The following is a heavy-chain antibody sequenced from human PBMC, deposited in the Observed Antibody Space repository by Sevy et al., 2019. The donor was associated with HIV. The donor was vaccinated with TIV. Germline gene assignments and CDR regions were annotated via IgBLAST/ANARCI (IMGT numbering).Heavy chain of an antibody. J-gene: IGHJ4*02. CDR1: GGSISSYY. CDR2: IYYSGST. CDR3: ARGIRGYSYGAFDD. D-gene: IGHD5-18*01. V-gene: IGHV4-59*01. Sequence: SETLSLTCTVSGGSISSYYWSWIRQPPGKGLEWIGYIYYSGSTNYNPSLKSRVTISVDTSKNQYSLKLSSVTAADTAVYYCARGIRGYSYGAFDDWGQGTLVTVSS.